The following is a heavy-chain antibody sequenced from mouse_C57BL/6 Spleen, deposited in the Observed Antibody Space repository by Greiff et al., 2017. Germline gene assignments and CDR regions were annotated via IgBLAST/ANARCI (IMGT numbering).Heavy chain of an antibody. V-gene: IGHV1-80*01. D-gene: IGHD3-2*02. J-gene: IGHJ2*01. CDR3: ARWTAQDTFYFDY. CDR1: GYAFSSYW. CDR2: IYPGDGDT. Sequence: QVQLQQSGAELVKPGASVKISCKASGYAFSSYWMNWVKQRPGKGLEWIGQIYPGDGDTNYNGKFKGKATLTADKYSSTAYMQLSSLTSEDSAVYFCARWTAQDTFYFDYWGQGTTLTVSS.